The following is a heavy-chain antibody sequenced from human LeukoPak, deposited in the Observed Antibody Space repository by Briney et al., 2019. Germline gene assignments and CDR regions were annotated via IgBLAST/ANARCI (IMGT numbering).Heavy chain of an antibody. J-gene: IGHJ4*02. CDR1: GFSLSTSGVG. CDR3: AHRHRGAAAGTWSH. V-gene: IGHV2-5*02. D-gene: IGHD6-13*01. Sequence: SGPTLVKPTQTLTLTCTFSGFSLSTSGVGVGWIRQPPGKALEWLALIYWDDDKRYSPSLKSRLTITKDTSKNQVVLTMTNVDPVDTATYYCAHRHRGAAAGTWSHWGQGTLVTVSS. CDR2: IYWDDDK.